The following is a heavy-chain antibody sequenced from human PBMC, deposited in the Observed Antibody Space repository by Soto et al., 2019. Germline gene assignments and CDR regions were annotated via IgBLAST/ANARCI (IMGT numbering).Heavy chain of an antibody. J-gene: IGHJ4*02. D-gene: IGHD1-7*01. CDR1: GGSFSTYY. CDR2: INHRGST. V-gene: IGHV4-34*01. CDR3: ARGLNWNYGAFDY. Sequence: SETLSLTCAVYGGSFSTYYWSWIRQPPGKGLEWLGEINHRGSTNYYPSLKSRLTISVDTSKNQFSLNLISVTAAGRAVYYCARGLNWNYGAFDYWGQGTLVTVSS.